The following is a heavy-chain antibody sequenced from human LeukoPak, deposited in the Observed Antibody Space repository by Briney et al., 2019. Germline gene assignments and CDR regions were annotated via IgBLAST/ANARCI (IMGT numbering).Heavy chain of an antibody. D-gene: IGHD3-22*01. CDR3: AKVHRTMIVVVITTNWYFDL. CDR2: IIPIFGTA. J-gene: IGHJ2*01. V-gene: IGHV1-69*06. CDR1: GGTFSSYA. Sequence: SVKVSCKASGGTFSSYAISWVRQAPGQGLEWMGGIIPIFGTANYAQKFQGRVTITADKSTSTAYMELSSLRSEDTAVYYCAKVHRTMIVVVITTNWYFDLWGRGTLVTVSS.